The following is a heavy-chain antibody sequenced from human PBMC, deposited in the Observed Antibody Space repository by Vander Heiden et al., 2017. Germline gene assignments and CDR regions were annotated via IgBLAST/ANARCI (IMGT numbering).Heavy chain of an antibody. D-gene: IGHD3-3*01. CDR3: APFNYDFWSGWPNWFDP. CDR2: IYYSGST. V-gene: IGHV4-39*01. CDR1: GGSISSSSYY. J-gene: IGHJ5*02. Sequence: QLQLQESGPGLVKPSETLSLTCTVSGGSISSSSYYWGWIRQPPGKGLEWIGIIYYSGSTYYNPSLKSRVTISVDTSKNQFSLKLSSVTAADTAVYYCAPFNYDFWSGWPNWFDPWGQGTLVTVSS.